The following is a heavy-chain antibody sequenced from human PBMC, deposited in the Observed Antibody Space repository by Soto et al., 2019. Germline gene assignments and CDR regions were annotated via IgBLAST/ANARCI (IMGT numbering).Heavy chain of an antibody. D-gene: IGHD5-18*01. CDR3: ATRDTGRVY. J-gene: IGHJ4*02. Sequence: QVQLQESGPGLVKPSGTLSLTCAVSGVSIGSHDWWTWVRQPPGKGLEWIGESHQSGNTHYNSSPESRVTISLDKSKNHSSLQLSSVTVADTAVHYCATRDTGRVYWGQGTLVTVSS. CDR1: GVSIGSHDW. V-gene: IGHV4-4*02. CDR2: SHQSGNT.